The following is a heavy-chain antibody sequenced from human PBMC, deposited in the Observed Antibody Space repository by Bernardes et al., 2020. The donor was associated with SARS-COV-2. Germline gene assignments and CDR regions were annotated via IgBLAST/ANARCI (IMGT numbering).Heavy chain of an antibody. D-gene: IGHD5-12*01. CDR1: GGSISSYY. J-gene: IGHJ4*02. CDR2: IYYSGST. CDR3: ARHEWLRLVDY. Sequence: SETLSLTCTVSGGSISSYYWSWIRQPPGKGLEWIGYIYYSGSTNYNPSLKSRVTISVDTSKNQFSLKLSSVTAADTAVYYCARHEWLRLVDYWGQGTLVTVSS. V-gene: IGHV4-59*08.